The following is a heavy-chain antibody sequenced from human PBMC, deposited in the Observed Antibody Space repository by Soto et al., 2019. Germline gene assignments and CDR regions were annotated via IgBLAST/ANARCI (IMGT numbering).Heavy chain of an antibody. D-gene: IGHD2-21*02. Sequence: QVQLVQSGAEVKKPGASVKVSCKASGYTFTSYYMHWVRQAPGQGLEWMGIINPSGGSTSYAQKFEGRVTMTRDTSTSTVCVEMSSLRSKDTAVYYCARGSVVVTAMLLAHFDYWGQGTLVTVSS. CDR3: ARGSVVVTAMLLAHFDY. CDR1: GYTFTSYY. J-gene: IGHJ4*02. V-gene: IGHV1-46*01. CDR2: INPSGGST.